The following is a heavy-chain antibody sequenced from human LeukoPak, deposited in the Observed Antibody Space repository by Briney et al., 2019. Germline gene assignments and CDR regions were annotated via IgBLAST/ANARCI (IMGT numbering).Heavy chain of an antibody. J-gene: IGHJ4*02. V-gene: IGHV4-39*07. CDR2: INHSGST. CDR3: ARTKEDILTGYYIAGWFDY. D-gene: IGHD3-9*01. Sequence: SETLSLTCTVSGGSISSGGYYWSWIRQPPGKGLEWIGEINHSGSTNYNPSLESRVTISVDTSKNQFSLKLSSVTAADTAVYYCARTKEDILTGYYIAGWFDYWGQGTLVTVSS. CDR1: GGSISSGGYY.